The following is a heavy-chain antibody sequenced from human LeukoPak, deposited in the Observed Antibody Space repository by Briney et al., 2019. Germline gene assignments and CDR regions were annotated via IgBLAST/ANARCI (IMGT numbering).Heavy chain of an antibody. V-gene: IGHV3-21*01. D-gene: IGHD6-19*01. Sequence: VGGLRVSCADCRLWLRNYSMKGVRQAPGRGVEGVSWISSSSSYIYYAASVKGRFTISRDNANNSLYLQMNSLRAEDTAVYYCARDIGRWGAVGAIDYWGQGTLVTVSS. J-gene: IGHJ4*02. CDR2: ISSSSSYI. CDR3: ARDIGRWGAVGAIDY. CDR1: RLWLRNYS.